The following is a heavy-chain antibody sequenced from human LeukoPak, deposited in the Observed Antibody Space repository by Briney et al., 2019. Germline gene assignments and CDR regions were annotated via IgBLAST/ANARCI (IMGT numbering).Heavy chain of an antibody. D-gene: IGHD7-27*01. Sequence: GGSLIPSCAASGFTFSTNSMNWVRQAPGKGLEWISYITSTSSAKYYADSVKGRFTISRDNAKNLLYLQMNSLRDEDTALYYCARDTNWGFDYWGQGTLVTVSS. CDR3: ARDTNWGFDY. J-gene: IGHJ4*02. CDR1: GFTFSTNS. CDR2: ITSTSSAK. V-gene: IGHV3-48*02.